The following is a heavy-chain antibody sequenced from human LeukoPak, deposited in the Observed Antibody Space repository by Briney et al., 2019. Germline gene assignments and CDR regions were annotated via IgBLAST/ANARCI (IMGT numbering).Heavy chain of an antibody. CDR1: GFPFSSYW. V-gene: IGHV3-7*03. J-gene: IGHJ4*02. CDR3: ARDYPERGDFDY. D-gene: IGHD1-1*01. CDR2: IKQDGSTK. Sequence: GGSLRLSCVASGFPFSSYWMTWVRQAPGKGLEWVANIKQDGSTKYYVDSVKGRFTISRDNAKNSLYLQMNSLRAEDTAVYYCARDYPERGDFDYWGQGTLVTVSS.